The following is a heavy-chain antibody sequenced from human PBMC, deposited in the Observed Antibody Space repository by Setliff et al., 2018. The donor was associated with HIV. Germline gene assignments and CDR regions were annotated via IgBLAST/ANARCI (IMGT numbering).Heavy chain of an antibody. J-gene: IGHJ4*02. V-gene: IGHV3-7*01. CDR2: IKQDGTEK. CDR3: ARDGGEY. D-gene: IGHD3-16*01. Sequence: GALRFSCAASGFTFTSYWMSWVRQAPGKGLEWVANIKQDGTEKNYVDSVQGRFTVSRDNAENSVYLQMNSLRAEDTAVYYCARDGGEYWGQGTLVTVSS. CDR1: GFTFTSYW.